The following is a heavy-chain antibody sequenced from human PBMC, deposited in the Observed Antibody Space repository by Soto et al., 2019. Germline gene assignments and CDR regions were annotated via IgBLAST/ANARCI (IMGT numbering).Heavy chain of an antibody. CDR3: ARLALRFHGAFDI. V-gene: IGHV4-34*01. CDR2: INHSGST. D-gene: IGHD3-3*01. CDR1: GGSFSGYY. Sequence: QVQLQQWGAGLLKPSETLSLTCAVYGGSFSGYYWSWIRQPPGKGLEWIGEINHSGSTNYNPSLKSRVTISVDTSKNQFSLKLSSVTAADTAVYYCARLALRFHGAFDIGGQGTMVTVSS. J-gene: IGHJ3*02.